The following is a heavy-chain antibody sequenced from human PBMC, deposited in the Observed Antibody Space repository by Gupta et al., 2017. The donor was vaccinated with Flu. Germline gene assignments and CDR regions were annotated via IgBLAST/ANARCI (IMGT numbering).Heavy chain of an antibody. CDR2: IYSGGST. Sequence: GREWVSVIYSGGSTYYADSVKGRFTSYRENSKNTLYLQMNSLRAEDTAVYYCAREEVKYSNYDINSYYYMDVWGKGTTVTVSS. J-gene: IGHJ6*03. D-gene: IGHD4-4*01. V-gene: IGHV3-53*01. CDR3: AREEVKYSNYDINSYYYMDV.